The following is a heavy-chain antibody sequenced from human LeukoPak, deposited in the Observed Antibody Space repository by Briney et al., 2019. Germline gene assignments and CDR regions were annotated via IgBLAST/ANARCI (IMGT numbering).Heavy chain of an antibody. CDR1: GFTFSSYA. CDR3: AKAGIGVVGYFDY. Sequence: GRSLRLSCAASGFTFSSYAMSWVRQAPGKGLEWVSAIRGSGGGTYHADSVKGRFTISRDNSKNTLYLQMNSLRDEDTALYYCAKAGIGVVGYFDYWGQGTLVTVSS. V-gene: IGHV3-23*01. J-gene: IGHJ4*02. CDR2: IRGSGGGT. D-gene: IGHD6-19*01.